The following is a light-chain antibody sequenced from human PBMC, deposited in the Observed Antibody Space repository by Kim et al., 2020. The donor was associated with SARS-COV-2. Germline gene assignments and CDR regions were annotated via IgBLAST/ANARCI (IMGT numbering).Light chain of an antibody. V-gene: IGLV3-25*03. CDR2: RDK. Sequence: SPGQPTRITCSGEALLKQFAYWYQLRPGRAPILPLYRDKERPSWIPERFSGSRSGTTVTLTITGVQAEDEADYFCQSADISGTSWIFGGGTQLTVL. J-gene: IGLJ2*01. CDR1: ALLKQF. CDR3: QSADISGTSWI.